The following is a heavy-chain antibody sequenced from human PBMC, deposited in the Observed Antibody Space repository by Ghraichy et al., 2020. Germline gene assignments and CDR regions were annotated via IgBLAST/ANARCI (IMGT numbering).Heavy chain of an antibody. V-gene: IGHV3-23*01. D-gene: IGHD2-2*02. CDR3: AKEWRGVVPTAIQDYYYRMDV. CDR1: GFTFSSYA. CDR2: ISGSGGST. J-gene: IGHJ6*02. Sequence: GESLNISCAASGFTFSSYAMSWVRQAPGKGLEWVSAISGSGGSTYYADSVKGRFTISRDNSKNTLYLQMNSLRAEDTAVYYCAKEWRGVVPTAIQDYYYRMDVWGQGTTVTVSS.